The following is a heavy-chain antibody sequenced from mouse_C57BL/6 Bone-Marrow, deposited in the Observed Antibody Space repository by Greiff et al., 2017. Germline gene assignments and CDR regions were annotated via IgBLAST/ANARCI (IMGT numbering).Heavy chain of an antibody. CDR3: TGVTRIYYAMDY. CDR2: IRNKANNHAT. J-gene: IGHJ4*01. D-gene: IGHD2-2*01. Sequence: EVQLVESGGGLVQPGGSMKLSCAASGFTFSDAWMDWVRQSPEKGLEWVAEIRNKANNHATYYAESVKGRFTISRDDSKSSVYLQMNSLRAEDTGIYYCTGVTRIYYAMDYWGQGTSVTVSS. CDR1: GFTFSDAW. V-gene: IGHV6-6*01.